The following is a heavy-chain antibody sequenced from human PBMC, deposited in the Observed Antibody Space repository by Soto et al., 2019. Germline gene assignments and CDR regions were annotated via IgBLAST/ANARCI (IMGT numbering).Heavy chain of an antibody. J-gene: IGHJ2*01. Sequence: SETLSLTCSVSGASISSFNWNWVRQPAGKGPEWVGRLNIAGTINYNPSLKSRITMSMDTSKNQISLHLRSVSAADTAIYYCARDRGEYTSSWFWYFSHWGHGTLVTVSS. CDR2: LNIAGTI. D-gene: IGHD6-13*01. CDR3: ARDRGEYTSSWFWYFSH. V-gene: IGHV4-4*07. CDR1: GASISSFN.